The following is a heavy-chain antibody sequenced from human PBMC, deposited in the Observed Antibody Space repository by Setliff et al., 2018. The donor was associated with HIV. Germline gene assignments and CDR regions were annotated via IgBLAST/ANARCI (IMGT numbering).Heavy chain of an antibody. CDR1: GYTFSSYG. Sequence: GASVKVSCKASGYTFSSYGISWVRQAPGQGLEWMGWISGYNGNTKYVQKLQGRVTMTTDTSTRTVYMELRSLRHDDTAEYFCARVPYRSAWFSGGHDAFVVWGQGTMVTVSS. J-gene: IGHJ3*01. CDR3: ARVPYRSAWFSGGHDAFVV. CDR2: ISGYNGNT. V-gene: IGHV1-18*01. D-gene: IGHD6-19*01.